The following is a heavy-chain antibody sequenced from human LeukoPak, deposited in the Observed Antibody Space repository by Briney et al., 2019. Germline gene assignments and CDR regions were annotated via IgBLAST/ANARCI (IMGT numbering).Heavy chain of an antibody. CDR1: GGSFSGYY. D-gene: IGHD2-21*01. J-gene: IGHJ4*02. CDR2: INHSGST. CDR3: ARAVVVIAPPDY. Sequence: PSETLSLTCAVYGGSFSGYYWSWIRQPPGKGLEWIGEINHSGSTTYNPSLKSRVTISVDTSKNHFSLKLSSVTAADTAVYYCARAVVVIAPPDYWGQGTLVTVSS. V-gene: IGHV4-34*01.